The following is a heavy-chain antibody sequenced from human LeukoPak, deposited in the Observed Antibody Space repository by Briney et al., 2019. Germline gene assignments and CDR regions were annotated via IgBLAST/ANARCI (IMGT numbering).Heavy chain of an antibody. J-gene: IGHJ3*02. CDR1: GYTSTSYG. Sequence: ASAKVSCKASGYTSTSYGISWVRQAPGQGLEWMGWISAYNGNTNYAQKLQGRVTMTTDTSTSTAYMELRSLRSDDTAVYYCARGGPIAAAAFDAFDIWGQGTMVTVSS. CDR2: ISAYNGNT. V-gene: IGHV1-18*01. CDR3: ARGGPIAAAAFDAFDI. D-gene: IGHD6-13*01.